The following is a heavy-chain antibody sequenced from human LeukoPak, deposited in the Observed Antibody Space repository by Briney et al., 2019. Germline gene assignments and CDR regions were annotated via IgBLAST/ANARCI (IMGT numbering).Heavy chain of an antibody. V-gene: IGHV3-43*01. J-gene: IGHJ4*02. CDR1: GFLLRDFS. CDR2: DTRDGDTT. CDR3: ATGNNSPSFSFDY. Sequence: GQSLSLSCVAAGFLLRDFSMHWDSHLAGKGREWVSLDTRDGDTTHYAGSVKGQFTISRNNNKNSLFLQMNSLRVEDTAFYNCATGNNSPSFSFDYWGQGALVTASS. D-gene: IGHD2/OR15-2a*01.